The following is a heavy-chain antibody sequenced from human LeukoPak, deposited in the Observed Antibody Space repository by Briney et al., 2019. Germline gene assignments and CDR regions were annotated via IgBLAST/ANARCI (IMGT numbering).Heavy chain of an antibody. V-gene: IGHV3-21*01. CDR2: ISSSSSYI. D-gene: IGHD4-17*01. CDR3: ARAMSTVTTNFDY. Sequence: PGGSLRLSCAASGFTVSNNYMSWVRQAPGKGLEWVSSISSSSSYIYYADSVEGRFTISRDNAKNSLYLQMNSLRAEDTAVYYCARAMSTVTTNFDYWGQGTLVTVSS. CDR1: GFTVSNNY. J-gene: IGHJ4*02.